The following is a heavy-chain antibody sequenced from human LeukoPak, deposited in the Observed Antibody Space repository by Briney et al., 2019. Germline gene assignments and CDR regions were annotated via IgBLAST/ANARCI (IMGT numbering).Heavy chain of an antibody. Sequence: SETLSLTCTVSGGSISSSSYYWGWIRQPPGMGLEWIGNIYYSGSTYYNPSLKSRVTISVDTSKSQFSLKLNSVTAADTAVYYCARRRSDWEFDYWGQGTLVTVSS. CDR1: GGSISSSSYY. J-gene: IGHJ4*02. D-gene: IGHD2-21*02. V-gene: IGHV4-39*01. CDR2: IYYSGST. CDR3: ARRRSDWEFDY.